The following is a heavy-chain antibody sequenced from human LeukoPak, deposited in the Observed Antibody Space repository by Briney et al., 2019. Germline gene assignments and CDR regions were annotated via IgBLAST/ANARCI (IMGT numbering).Heavy chain of an antibody. D-gene: IGHD2-15*01. CDR3: AGSSGLDAFDI. Sequence: GGSLRLSCAASGFTFSSYDMHWVRQATGKGLEWVSAIGTAGDTYYPGSVKGRFTISRENAKNSLYLQMNSLRAGDTAVYYCAGSSGLDAFDIWGQGTMVTVSS. J-gene: IGHJ3*02. V-gene: IGHV3-13*01. CDR2: IGTAGDT. CDR1: GFTFSSYD.